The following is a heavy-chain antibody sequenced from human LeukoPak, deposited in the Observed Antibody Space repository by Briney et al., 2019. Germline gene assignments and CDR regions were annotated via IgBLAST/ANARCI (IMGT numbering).Heavy chain of an antibody. CDR1: GFTFSNYW. V-gene: IGHV3-7*01. Sequence: PGGSLRLSCAASGFTFSNYWMSWVRQAPGKGLEWVANIKQDGSEKYYVDSVKGRFTISRDNAKNSLYLQMNSLRAEDTAVYYCAKDPLRIATAVRGTLYWGQGTLVTVSS. CDR3: AKDPLRIATAVRGTLY. CDR2: IKQDGSEK. D-gene: IGHD6-13*01. J-gene: IGHJ4*02.